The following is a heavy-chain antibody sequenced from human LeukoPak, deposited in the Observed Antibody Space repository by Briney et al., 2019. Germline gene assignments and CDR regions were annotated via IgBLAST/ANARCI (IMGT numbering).Heavy chain of an antibody. D-gene: IGHD5-18*01. CDR1: GGSISSSSYY. Sequence: SETLSLTCTVSGGSISSSSYYWGWIRQSPGKGLEWIGYIYDSGSTNYNPSLRSRVVMSVDTSKTQVSLKVRSVTAADTAVYYCARGWDTGYGYYGMDVWGQGTTVTVSS. J-gene: IGHJ6*02. V-gene: IGHV4-61*05. CDR3: ARGWDTGYGYYGMDV. CDR2: IYDSGST.